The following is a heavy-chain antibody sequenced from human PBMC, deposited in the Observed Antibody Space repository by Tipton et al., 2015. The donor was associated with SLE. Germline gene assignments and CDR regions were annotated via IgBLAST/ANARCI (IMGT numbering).Heavy chain of an antibody. V-gene: IGHV3-30*04. CDR2: ISSGGSGK. CDR3: ASAPEYYEFRFGVLDI. CDR1: GFTLRQYV. J-gene: IGHJ3*02. D-gene: IGHD3-3*01. Sequence: SLRLSCEASGFTLRQYVLHWVRQAPGTGLEWVAIISSGGSGKYYIDSVKGRFTISRDNAKNTLYLQMNSLRLEDTAVYFWASAPEYYEFRFGVLDIWGHGAMVTVST.